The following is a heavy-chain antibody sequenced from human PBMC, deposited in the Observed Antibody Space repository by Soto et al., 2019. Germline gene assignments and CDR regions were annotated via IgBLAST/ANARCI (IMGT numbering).Heavy chain of an antibody. D-gene: IGHD2-15*01. Sequence: GGSLRLSCTASGFTFVDYAMSWFLQAPGKGLECVGFIRTTARGGTTEYAASVKGRFTTSRDDSNSIAYLQMDSLRTEDTALYYCSRATRTAVVSAATLHYYFDSWGQGTLVTGSS. V-gene: IGHV3-49*03. CDR2: IRTTARGGTT. CDR3: SRATRTAVVSAATLHYYFDS. J-gene: IGHJ4*02. CDR1: GFTFVDYA.